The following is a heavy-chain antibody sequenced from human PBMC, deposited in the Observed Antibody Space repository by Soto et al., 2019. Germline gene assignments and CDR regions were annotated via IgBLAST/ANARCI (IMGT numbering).Heavy chain of an antibody. J-gene: IGHJ4*02. Sequence: GGSLRLSCAASGFTFSSYGMHWVRQAPGKGLEWVAVIWYDGSNKYYADSVKGRFTISRDNSKNTLYPQMNSLRAEDTAVYYCARDRQGYSSSRYFDYWGQGTLVTVSS. V-gene: IGHV3-33*01. CDR3: ARDRQGYSSSRYFDY. D-gene: IGHD6-6*01. CDR1: GFTFSSYG. CDR2: IWYDGSNK.